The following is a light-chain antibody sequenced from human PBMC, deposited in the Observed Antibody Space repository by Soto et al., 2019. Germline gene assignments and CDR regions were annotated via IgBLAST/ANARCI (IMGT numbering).Light chain of an antibody. CDR2: QDS. CDR1: KLGDKY. CDR3: QAWDRSTAPLYV. Sequence: SYELTQPPSVSVSPGQTASITCSGDKLGDKYACWYQQKPGQSPVVVIYQDSKRPSGIPERFSGSNSGNTATLTISGTQAMDEADYYCQAWDRSTAPLYVFGTGTKLTVL. J-gene: IGLJ1*01. V-gene: IGLV3-1*01.